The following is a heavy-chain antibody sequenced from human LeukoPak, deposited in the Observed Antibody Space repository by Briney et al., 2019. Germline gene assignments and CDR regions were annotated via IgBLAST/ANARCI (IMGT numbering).Heavy chain of an antibody. J-gene: IGHJ4*02. CDR2: ISIGGTI. V-gene: IGHV3-48*01. CDR1: GFTLSGYS. Sequence: GGSLRLSCAASGFTLSGYSMNWVRQAPGKGLEWVSHISIGGTIYYTDSVKGRFTISRDNAKNSVYLQMNNLRVEVTAVYYCSTAKFDYWGQGTLVTVSS. CDR3: STAKFDY.